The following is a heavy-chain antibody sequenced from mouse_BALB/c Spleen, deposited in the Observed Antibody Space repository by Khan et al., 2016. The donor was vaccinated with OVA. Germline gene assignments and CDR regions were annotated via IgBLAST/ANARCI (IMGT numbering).Heavy chain of an antibody. Sequence: QVQLKQSGAELARPGASVKLSCKASGYTFTTSTIHWVKQRPGQGLEWIGYIIPSNDYTNYNQKFKDRATLTADKSSSTAYMQLSSLTSEDSAVYYCAREGAYYRSDGWFAYWGQGTLVTVSA. CDR1: GYTFTTST. V-gene: IGHV1-4*01. D-gene: IGHD2-14*01. CDR2: IIPSNDYT. CDR3: AREGAYYRSDGWFAY. J-gene: IGHJ3*01.